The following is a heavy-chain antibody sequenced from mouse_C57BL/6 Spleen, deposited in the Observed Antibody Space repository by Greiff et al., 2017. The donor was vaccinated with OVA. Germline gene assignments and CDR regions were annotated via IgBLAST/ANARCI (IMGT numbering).Heavy chain of an antibody. J-gene: IGHJ3*01. V-gene: IGHV1-82*01. Sequence: VNLVESGPELVKPGASVKISCKASGYAFSSSWMNWVKQRPGKGLEWIGRIYPGDGDTNYNGKFKGKATLTADKSSSTAYMQLSSLTSEDSAVYFCARSTAQATEFAYWGQGTLVTVSA. CDR3: ARSTAQATEFAY. D-gene: IGHD3-2*02. CDR2: IYPGDGDT. CDR1: GYAFSSSW.